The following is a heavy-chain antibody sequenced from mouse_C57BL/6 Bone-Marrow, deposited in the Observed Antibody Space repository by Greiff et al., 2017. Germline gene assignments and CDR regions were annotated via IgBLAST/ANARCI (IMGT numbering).Heavy chain of an antibody. V-gene: IGHV1-18*01. D-gene: IGHD2-3*01. CDR3: ARDDGYFDYFDY. CDR1: GYTFTDYN. Sequence: EVQGVESGPELVKPGASVKIPCKASGYTFTDYNMDWVKQSHGKSLEWIGDINPNNGGTIYNQKFKGKATLTVDKSSSTAYMELRSLTSEDTAVYYCARDDGYFDYFDYWGQGTTLTVSS. J-gene: IGHJ2*01. CDR2: INPNNGGT.